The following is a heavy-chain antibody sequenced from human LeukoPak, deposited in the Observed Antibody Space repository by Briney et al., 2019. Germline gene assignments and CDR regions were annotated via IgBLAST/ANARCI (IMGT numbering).Heavy chain of an antibody. V-gene: IGHV3-15*01. D-gene: IGHD3-16*01. J-gene: IGHJ4*02. Sequence: WIRQPPGKGLEWLGRIKRQSDGGTSDYAAPVKGRITVSRDDSRNTLFLQMNSLKSEDTAVYYCATGGHYFGLWGQGTLVTVSS. CDR2: IKRQSDGGTS. CDR3: ATGGHYFGL.